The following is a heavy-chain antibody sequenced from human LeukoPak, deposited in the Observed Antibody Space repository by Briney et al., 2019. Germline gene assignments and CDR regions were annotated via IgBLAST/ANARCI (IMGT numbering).Heavy chain of an antibody. CDR2: IYYSGST. D-gene: IGHD4-11*01. J-gene: IGHJ6*02. CDR1: GGSISSYY. Sequence: NPSETLSVTCTVSGGSISSYYWSWIRQPPGKGLEWIGYIYYSGSTNYNPSLKSRVTISVDTSKNQFSLKLSSVTAADTAVYYCARLQAYYYYGMDVWGQGTTVTVSS. V-gene: IGHV4-59*01. CDR3: ARLQAYYYYGMDV.